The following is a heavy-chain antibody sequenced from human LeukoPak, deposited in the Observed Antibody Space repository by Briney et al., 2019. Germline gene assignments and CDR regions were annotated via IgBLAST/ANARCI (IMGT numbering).Heavy chain of an antibody. V-gene: IGHV1-2*02. Sequence: ASVKVSCKASGYTFTGYYMHWVRQAPGQGLEWMGWINPNTGGTNYAQKFQGRVTMTRDTSISTAYMELSRLRSADTAVYYCAVLDYFGSGSYSYWGQGTPVTVSS. J-gene: IGHJ4*02. CDR3: AVLDYFGSGSYSY. CDR2: INPNTGGT. CDR1: GYTFTGYY. D-gene: IGHD3-10*01.